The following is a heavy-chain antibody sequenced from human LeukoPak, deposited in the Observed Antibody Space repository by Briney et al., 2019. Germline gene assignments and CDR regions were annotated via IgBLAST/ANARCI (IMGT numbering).Heavy chain of an antibody. CDR3: ARRRSSITPIDY. V-gene: IGHV4-39*01. CDR2: IYYRGST. CDR1: GGSISSSSYY. J-gene: IGHJ4*02. Sequence: SETLSLTCTVAGGSISSSSYYWGWIRHPPGKGREGIARIYYRGSTYYNPSPKGRVTISVDTSKNQFSLKLSSVTAADTAVYYCARRRSSITPIDYWGEGPLVTVSS. D-gene: IGHD6-13*01.